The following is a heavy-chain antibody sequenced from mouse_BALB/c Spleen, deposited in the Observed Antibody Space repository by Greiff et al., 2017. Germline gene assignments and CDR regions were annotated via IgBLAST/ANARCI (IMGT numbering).Heavy chain of an antibody. V-gene: IGHV5-12-1*01. J-gene: IGHJ2*01. CDR2: ISSGGGST. D-gene: IGHD3-1*01. CDR3: ARQLGPYFDY. CDR1: GFAFSSYD. Sequence: DVKLVESGGGLVKPGGSLKLSCAASGFAFSSYDMSWVRQTPEKRLEWVAYISSGGGSTYYPDTVKGRFTISRDNAKNTLYLQMSSLKSEDTAMYYCARQLGPYFDYWGQGTTLTVSS.